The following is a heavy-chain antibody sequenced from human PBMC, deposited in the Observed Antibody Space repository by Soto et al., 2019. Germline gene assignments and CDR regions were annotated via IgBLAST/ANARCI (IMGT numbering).Heavy chain of an antibody. D-gene: IGHD3-22*01. CDR3: AREGPNYDSSEAWFDP. V-gene: IGHV1-69*13. CDR1: GGTFSSYA. Sequence: SVKVSCKASGGTFSSYAISWVRQAPGQGLEWMGGIIPIFGTANYAQKFQGRVTITADESTSTAYMELSSLRSEDTAVYYCAREGPNYDSSEAWFDPWGQGTTVTVSS. CDR2: IIPIFGTA. J-gene: IGHJ5*01.